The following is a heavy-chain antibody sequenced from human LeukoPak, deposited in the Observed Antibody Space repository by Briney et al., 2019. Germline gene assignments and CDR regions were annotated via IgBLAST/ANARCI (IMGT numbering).Heavy chain of an antibody. CDR2: ISSSGDTR. V-gene: IGHV3-11*04. Sequence: GGSLRLSCVVSGFIFNDYYMSWVRQAPGKGLEWISHISSSGDTRYYADSVKGRFTISRDNAKNSLYLQMNSLRAEDTAVYYCARVGYTYYDFWSGSLTSYYYYYMDVWGKGTTVTVSS. D-gene: IGHD3-3*01. CDR1: GFIFNDYY. CDR3: ARVGYTYYDFWSGSLTSYYYYYMDV. J-gene: IGHJ6*03.